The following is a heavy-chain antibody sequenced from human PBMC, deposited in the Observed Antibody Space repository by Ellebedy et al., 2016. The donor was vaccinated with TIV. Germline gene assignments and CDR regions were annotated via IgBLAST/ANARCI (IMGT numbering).Heavy chain of an antibody. D-gene: IGHD3-22*01. J-gene: IGHJ4*02. CDR1: GFTFSSYD. CDR2: ISGSGGST. CDR3: ATDGITMIPVDY. V-gene: IGHV3-23*01. Sequence: GESLKISCAASGFTFSSYDMSWGRQAPGKGLEWVSAISGSGGSTYYADSVKGRFTISRDNSKNTLYLQMNSPRAEDTAVYYCATDGITMIPVDYWGQGTLVTVSS.